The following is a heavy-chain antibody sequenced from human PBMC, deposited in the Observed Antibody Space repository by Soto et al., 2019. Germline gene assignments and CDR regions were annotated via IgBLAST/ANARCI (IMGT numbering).Heavy chain of an antibody. CDR3: ARDQLYYNDISGRPLNAFDV. D-gene: IGHD3-22*01. CDR2: ISSSSSYT. J-gene: IGHJ3*01. V-gene: IGHV3-11*06. Sequence: PGGSLRLSCAASGFTFSDYYMSWIRQAPGKGLEWVSYISSSSSYTNYADSVKGRFTISRDNAKNSLYLQMNSLRAEDTAVYYCARDQLYYNDISGRPLNAFDVWGQGTMVTV. CDR1: GFTFSDYY.